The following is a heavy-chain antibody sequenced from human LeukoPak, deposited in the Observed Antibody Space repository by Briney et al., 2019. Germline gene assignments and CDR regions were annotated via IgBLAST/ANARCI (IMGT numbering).Heavy chain of an antibody. J-gene: IGHJ6*02. Sequence: GASVKVSCKASGYTFTSYYMHWVRQAPGQGLEWMGIINPSGGSTSYAQKFQGRVTMTRDTSTSTVYMELSSLRSEDTAVYHCARGFYDGPRYSGYEKHRVTPKGMAINALYGMDVWGQGTTVTVSS. CDR3: ARGFYDGPRYSGYEKHRVTPKGMAINALYGMDV. V-gene: IGHV1-46*01. CDR2: INPSGGST. CDR1: GYTFTSYY. D-gene: IGHD5-12*01.